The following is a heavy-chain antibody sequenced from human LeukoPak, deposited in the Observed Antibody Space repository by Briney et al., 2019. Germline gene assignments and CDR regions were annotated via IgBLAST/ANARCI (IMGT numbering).Heavy chain of an antibody. V-gene: IGHV1-2*02. CDR3: ARDRGIAAAGIGNWFDP. CDR1: GYTFTGYY. D-gene: IGHD6-13*01. CDR2: INPNSGGT. Sequence: ASVEVSCKASGYTFTGYYMHWVRQAPGQGLEWMGWINPNSGGTNYAQKFQGRVTMTRDTSISTAYMELSRLRSDDTAVYYCARDRGIAAAGIGNWFDPWGQGTLVTVSS. J-gene: IGHJ5*02.